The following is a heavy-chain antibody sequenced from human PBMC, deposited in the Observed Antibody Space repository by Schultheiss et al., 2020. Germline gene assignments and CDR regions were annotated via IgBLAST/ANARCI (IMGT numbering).Heavy chain of an antibody. D-gene: IGHD7-27*01. CDR1: GFTFSSYA. Sequence: GGSLRLSCAASGFTFSSYAMHWVRQAPGKGLEWISYISNSGSSMNYADSVKGRFTISRDNTKNSLYLQMNSLRAEDTAVYYCARAERTGGGPWGQGTLVTVSS. CDR2: ISNSGSSM. V-gene: IGHV3-48*04. CDR3: ARAERTGGGP. J-gene: IGHJ5*02.